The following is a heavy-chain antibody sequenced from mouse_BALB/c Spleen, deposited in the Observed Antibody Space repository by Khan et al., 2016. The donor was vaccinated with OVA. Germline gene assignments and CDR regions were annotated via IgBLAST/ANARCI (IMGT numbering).Heavy chain of an antibody. J-gene: IGHJ1*01. Sequence: LVESGPELKKPGETVKISCKASGYTFTNYGMNWVKQAPGKGLKWMGWINTYTGEPTYADDFKGRFVFSLETSANTAYLQISNLKNEDMTTYFCARISSYWYSDVWGAGTTVTVSS. CDR2: INTYTGEP. V-gene: IGHV9-1*02. CDR1: GYTFTNYG. D-gene: IGHD6-2*01. CDR3: ARISSYWYSDV.